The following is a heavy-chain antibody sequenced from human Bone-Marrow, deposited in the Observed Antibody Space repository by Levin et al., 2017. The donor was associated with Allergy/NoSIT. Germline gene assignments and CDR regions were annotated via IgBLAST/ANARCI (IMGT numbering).Heavy chain of an antibody. CDR1: GYTFTGYF. CDR3: ARDLSWRGNENDY. D-gene: IGHD1-1*01. CDR2: INPNSGGT. J-gene: IGHJ4*02. V-gene: IGHV1-2*06. Sequence: GESLKISCKASGYTFTGYFMHWVRQAPGQGLEWVGRINPNSGGTNYAQKFQGRVTMTRDTSISTAYMELSGLRADDTAVYYCARDLSWRGNENDYWGQGTLVTVSS.